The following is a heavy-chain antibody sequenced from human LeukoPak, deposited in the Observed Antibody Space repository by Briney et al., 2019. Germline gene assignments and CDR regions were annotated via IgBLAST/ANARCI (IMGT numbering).Heavy chain of an antibody. CDR3: ARGSNSSSWFDY. J-gene: IGHJ4*02. V-gene: IGHV4-34*01. CDR2: INHSGST. Sequence: SETLSLTCAVYGGSFSGYYWSWIRQPPGKGLEWIGEINHSGSTNYNPSLKSRVTISVDTSKNQFSLKLSSVTAADTAVYYCARGSNSSSWFDYWGREPWSPSPQ. D-gene: IGHD6-13*01. CDR1: GGSFSGYY.